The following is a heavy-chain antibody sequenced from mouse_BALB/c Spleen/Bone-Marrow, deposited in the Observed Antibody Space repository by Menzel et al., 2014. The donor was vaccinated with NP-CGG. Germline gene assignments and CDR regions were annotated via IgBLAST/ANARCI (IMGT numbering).Heavy chain of an antibody. V-gene: IGHV14-3*02. CDR2: IDPANGNT. J-gene: IGHJ4*01. D-gene: IGHD2-1*01. Sequence: VQLKESGAELVQPGASVKLSCTASGFNIKDTYMHWVKQRPEQGLEWIGRIDPANGNTKYDPKFQDKATIKADTSSNTAHLQLSMLTSEDTAVYYCAKRGYYGNYYYAMDYWGQGTSVTVSS. CDR1: GFNIKDTY. CDR3: AKRGYYGNYYYAMDY.